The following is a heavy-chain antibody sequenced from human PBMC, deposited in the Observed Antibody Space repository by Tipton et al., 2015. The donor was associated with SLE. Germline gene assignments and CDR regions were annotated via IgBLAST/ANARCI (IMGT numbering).Heavy chain of an antibody. V-gene: IGHV3-30*04. CDR2: VSYDGSNK. J-gene: IGHJ6*02. CDR3: AISAASAFYYGMDV. D-gene: IGHD5-18*01. Sequence: SLRLSCAASGFTFSSYAMHWVRQAPGKGLEWVTIVSYDGSNKYYADSVKDRFTISRENSKNTLYLQMDNLRAEDTAVYYCAISAASAFYYGMDVWGPGTTVTVSS. CDR1: GFTFSSYA.